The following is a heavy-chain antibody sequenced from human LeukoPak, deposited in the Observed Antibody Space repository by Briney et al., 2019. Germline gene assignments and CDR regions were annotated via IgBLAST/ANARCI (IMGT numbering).Heavy chain of an antibody. CDR3: AKVPGSGWYSALGY. CDR2: ISDSGDST. Sequence: GGSLRLSCAASGFTFSSYGVSWVRQAPGKGLEWVSAISDSGDSTYSADSVKGRFTISRDNSKNTLYLQMNSLRAEDTAVCYCAKVPGSGWYSALGYWGQGTLVTVSS. D-gene: IGHD6-19*01. V-gene: IGHV3-23*01. CDR1: GFTFSSYG. J-gene: IGHJ4*02.